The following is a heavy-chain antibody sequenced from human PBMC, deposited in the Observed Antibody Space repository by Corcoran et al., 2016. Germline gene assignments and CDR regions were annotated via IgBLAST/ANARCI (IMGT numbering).Heavy chain of an antibody. CDR2: IYYSGGT. D-gene: IGHD6-13*01. J-gene: IGHJ4*02. CDR3: ARPSSPIAAAVD. Sequence: QLQLQESGPGLVKSSETLSLTCTVTGGSITSSSCYWGWIRQPPGKGLEWIGSIYYSGGTYYNPSLKSRVTISVDTSKNQFSLKQSSVTAADTAVYYCARPSSPIAAAVDWSQGTLVTVSS. V-gene: IGHV4-39*07. CDR1: GGSITSSSCY.